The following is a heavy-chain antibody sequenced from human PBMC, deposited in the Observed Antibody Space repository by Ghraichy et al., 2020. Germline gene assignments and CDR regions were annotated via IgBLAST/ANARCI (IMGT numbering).Heavy chain of an antibody. V-gene: IGHV3-7*01. Sequence: GGSLRLSCETSGFSFRSYWLSWVRQAPGKGLEWVANIIQDGNQKKYGDSVEGRFTISRDNAKNSLFLQMNNLRVDDTAIYYCARAGISDGDFDYWGQGTLVTVSS. CDR3: ARAGISDGDFDY. CDR1: GFSFRSYW. J-gene: IGHJ4*02. D-gene: IGHD1-26*01. CDR2: IIQDGNQK.